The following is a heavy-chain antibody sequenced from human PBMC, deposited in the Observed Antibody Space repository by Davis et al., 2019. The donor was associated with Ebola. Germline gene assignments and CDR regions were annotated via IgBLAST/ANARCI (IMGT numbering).Heavy chain of an antibody. CDR1: GFTVSSNY. CDR2: ISGSGGST. D-gene: IGHD3-22*01. Sequence: PGGSLRLSCAASGFTVSSNYMSWVRQAPGKGLEWVSAISGSGGSTYYADSVKGRFTISRDNSKNTLYLQMNSLRAEDTAVYYCAKDRNPTPITMIVVVTLFDYWGQGTLVTVSS. CDR3: AKDRNPTPITMIVVVTLFDY. V-gene: IGHV3-23*01. J-gene: IGHJ4*02.